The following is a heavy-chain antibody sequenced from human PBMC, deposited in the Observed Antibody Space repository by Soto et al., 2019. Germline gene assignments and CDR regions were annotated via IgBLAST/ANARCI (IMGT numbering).Heavy chain of an antibody. J-gene: IGHJ3*02. CDR3: ARVAYDDSGGYYYVRYAFDI. V-gene: IGHV4-30-4*01. CDR2: IYYSGST. D-gene: IGHD3-22*01. CDR1: GGSISSGDYY. Sequence: QVQLQESGPGLVKPSQTLSLTCTVSGGSISSGDYYWSWIRQPPGKGLEWIGYIYYSGSTYYNPSLKCLITISVDTSKNQFSLKLSSVAAADTAVYYCARVAYDDSGGYYYVRYAFDIWCQGTIVTVSS.